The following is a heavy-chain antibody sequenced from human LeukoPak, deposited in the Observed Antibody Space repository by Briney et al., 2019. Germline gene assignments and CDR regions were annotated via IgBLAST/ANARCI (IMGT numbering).Heavy chain of an antibody. CDR3: AREYGSGSYTGIDY. Sequence: ASVKVSCKVSGYTLTELSMHWVRQAPGKGLEWMGGFDPEDGETIYAQKLQGRVTMTTDTSTNTGYMELRSLRSDDTAVYYCAREYGSGSYTGIDYWGQGTLVTVSS. CDR1: GYTLTELS. V-gene: IGHV1-24*01. J-gene: IGHJ4*02. D-gene: IGHD3-10*01. CDR2: FDPEDGET.